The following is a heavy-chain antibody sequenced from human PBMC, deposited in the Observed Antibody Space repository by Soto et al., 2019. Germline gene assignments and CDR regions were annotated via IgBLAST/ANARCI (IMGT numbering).Heavy chain of an antibody. CDR2: ISNSGNS. CDR3: AGDFGGGGVY. V-gene: IGHV4-59*02. J-gene: IGHJ4*02. CDR1: GDSVRSFY. D-gene: IGHD3-10*01. Sequence: SETLSLTCTVSGDSVRSFYWSWIRQPPGKGLEWIGFISNSGNSNYNPSLKSRVTISLDTSKNQFSLKLNSVTAADTAVNYCAGDFGGGGVYWGQGTLVTVSS.